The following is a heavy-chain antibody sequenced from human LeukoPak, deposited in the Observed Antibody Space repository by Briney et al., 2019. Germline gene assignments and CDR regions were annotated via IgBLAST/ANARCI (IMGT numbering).Heavy chain of an antibody. CDR3: ARAQIGYYFDY. CDR1: GFSFSSYR. Sequence: RGSLRLSCAASGFSFSSYRMNWVRQAPGKGLEWVSSVSNSGDYIHYADSVKGRFTISTDNSKNSLYLQMNSLRAEDTAVYYCARAQIGYYFDYWGQGTLVTVSS. J-gene: IGHJ4*02. V-gene: IGHV3-21*06. CDR2: VSNSGDYI.